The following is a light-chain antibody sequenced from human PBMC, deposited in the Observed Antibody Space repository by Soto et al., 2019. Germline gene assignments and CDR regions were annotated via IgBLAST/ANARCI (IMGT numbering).Light chain of an antibody. V-gene: IGKV3-15*01. Sequence: TVITQSPATLSVSPGERATLSCRASQSVSNNLAWYQQKPGQAPRLLIYGSSTRATGLPARFSGSGSGTEFSLTISSLQSEDFAFYYCQQYNNWPYTFGQGTKLEIK. CDR2: GSS. J-gene: IGKJ2*01. CDR3: QQYNNWPYT. CDR1: QSVSNN.